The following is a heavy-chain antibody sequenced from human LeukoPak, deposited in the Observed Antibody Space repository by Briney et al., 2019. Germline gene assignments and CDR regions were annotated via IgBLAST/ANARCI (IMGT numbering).Heavy chain of an antibody. Sequence: SGTLSLTCTVSGGSISSNYWSWIRQPAGKGLEWIGRIYTSGITNYNSYLKSRVTMSVDTSKNQFSLELSSVTAADTAVYYCARTKTSWNFDIWGRGTLVTVSS. CDR1: GGSISSNY. CDR2: IYTSGIT. V-gene: IGHV4-4*07. CDR3: ARTKTSWNFDI. J-gene: IGHJ2*01. D-gene: IGHD2-8*01.